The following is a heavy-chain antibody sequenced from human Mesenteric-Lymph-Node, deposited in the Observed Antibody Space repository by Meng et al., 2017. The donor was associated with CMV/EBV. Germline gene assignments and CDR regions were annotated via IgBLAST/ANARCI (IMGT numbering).Heavy chain of an antibody. V-gene: IGHV1-2*06. CDR3: ARGFPGYSSAWYPY. CDR1: GYTFTDYY. CDR2: INPNNGVT. Sequence: KTSGYTFTDYYRHWLRQAPGQGLEWMGRINPNNGVTKYAQKFQDRVTMARDTSSSTAYMELIRLRSDDTAVYYCARGFPGYSSAWYPYWGQGTLVTVSS. D-gene: IGHD6-19*01. J-gene: IGHJ4*02.